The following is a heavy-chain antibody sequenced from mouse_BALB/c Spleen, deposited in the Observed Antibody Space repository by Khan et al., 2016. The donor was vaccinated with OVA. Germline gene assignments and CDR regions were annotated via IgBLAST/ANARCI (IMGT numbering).Heavy chain of an antibody. D-gene: IGHD1-1*01. V-gene: IGHV1-7*01. CDR1: GYTFINYW. CDR3: ARRGLRWDFDY. Sequence: VQLQQSGAELAKPGASVKMSCKASGYTFINYWILWVKQRPGQGLEWIGYINPSTGYTEYNQNFKDKATLTADKSSRTADMQLSSLTSEYSAVYYCARRGLRWDFDYWGQGTTLTVSS. J-gene: IGHJ2*01. CDR2: INPSTGYT.